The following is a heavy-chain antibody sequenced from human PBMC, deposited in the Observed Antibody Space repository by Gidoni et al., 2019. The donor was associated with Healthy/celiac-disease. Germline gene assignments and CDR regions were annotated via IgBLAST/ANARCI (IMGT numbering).Heavy chain of an antibody. V-gene: IGHV4-31*03. Sequence: QVQLQESGPGLVKPSQTLSLTCTVSGGSISSGGYYWRWIRQHPGKGLEWIGYIYYSGSTYYNPSLKSRVTISVDTSKNQFSLKLSSVTAADTAVYYCAREQYCSSTSCYSGWFDPWGQGTLVTVSS. CDR2: IYYSGST. CDR1: GGSISSGGYY. CDR3: AREQYCSSTSCYSGWFDP. J-gene: IGHJ5*02. D-gene: IGHD2-2*01.